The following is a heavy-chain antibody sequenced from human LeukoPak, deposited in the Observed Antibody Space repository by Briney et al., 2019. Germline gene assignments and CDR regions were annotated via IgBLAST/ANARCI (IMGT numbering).Heavy chain of an antibody. CDR1: GYTFTNYY. CDR2: INPSGGSA. D-gene: IGHD2-2*01. CDR3: ARAAVVPAAMFDY. V-gene: IGHV1-46*01. J-gene: IGHJ4*02. Sequence: GASVKVSCKASGYTFTNYYIHWARQAPGQGLEWMGIINPSGGSASYAQKFQGRVTMTRDTSTSTVYMDLSSLRSEDTAVYYCARAAVVPAAMFDYWGQGTLVTVSS.